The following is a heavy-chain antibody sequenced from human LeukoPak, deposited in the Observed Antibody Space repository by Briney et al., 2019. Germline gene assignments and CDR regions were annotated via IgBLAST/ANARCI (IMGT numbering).Heavy chain of an antibody. J-gene: IGHJ4*02. V-gene: IGHV3-23*01. CDR2: ISGSGGST. CDR1: GFTFSSYG. D-gene: IGHD6-13*01. Sequence: GGSLRLSCAASGFTFSSYGMSWVRQAPGKGLEWVSAISGSGGSTYYADSVKGRFTISRDNSKNTLYLQMNSLRAEDTAVYYCAKSVQNSSWPRYYFDYWGQGTLVTVSS. CDR3: AKSVQNSSWPRYYFDY.